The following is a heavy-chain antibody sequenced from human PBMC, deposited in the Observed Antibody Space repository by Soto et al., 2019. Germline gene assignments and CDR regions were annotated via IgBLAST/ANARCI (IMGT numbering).Heavy chain of an antibody. V-gene: IGHV3-30*18. Sequence: QVQLVESGGGVVQPGRSLRLSCAASGFTFSSYGMHWVRQAPGKGLEWVAVISYDGSNKYYADSVKGRFTISRDNSKNTLYLPMNSLRAEATAVYYCAKDLDIVLVPAAHKQNALFDYWGQGTLVTVSS. CDR1: GFTFSSYG. J-gene: IGHJ4*02. D-gene: IGHD2-2*01. CDR2: ISYDGSNK. CDR3: AKDLDIVLVPAAHKQNALFDY.